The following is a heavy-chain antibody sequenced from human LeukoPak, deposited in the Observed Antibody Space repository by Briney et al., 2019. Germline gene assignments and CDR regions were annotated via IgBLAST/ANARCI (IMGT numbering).Heavy chain of an antibody. V-gene: IGHV5-51*01. CDR1: GYSFTSYW. D-gene: IGHD3-10*01. Sequence: GESLKISCKGSGYSFTSYWIGWVRQMPGKGLEWMGIIYPGDSDTRYSPSFQGQVTISADKSISTAYLQWSSLKASDTAMYYCARLEGSGSSYHIPYYYYYYMDVWGKGTTVTVSS. CDR2: IYPGDSDT. J-gene: IGHJ6*03. CDR3: ARLEGSGSSYHIPYYYYYYMDV.